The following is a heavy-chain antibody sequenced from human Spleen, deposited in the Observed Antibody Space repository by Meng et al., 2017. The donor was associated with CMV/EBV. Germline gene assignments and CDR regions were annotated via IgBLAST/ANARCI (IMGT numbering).Heavy chain of an antibody. J-gene: IGHJ5*02. CDR3: ARDRKHYGERGWFDP. CDR2: IYYSGSN. D-gene: IGHD4-17*01. CDR1: GGSISSGDYC. Sequence: QGHLVESGQRLLLRSLTLSCTCTVAGGSISSGDYCWSWIRQHPGKGLEWIGYIYYSGSNYSNASLKSRVTISIDRSKNHFSLKLSSVTAADTAVYYCARDRKHYGERGWFDPWGQGTLVTVSS. V-gene: IGHV4-30-4*01.